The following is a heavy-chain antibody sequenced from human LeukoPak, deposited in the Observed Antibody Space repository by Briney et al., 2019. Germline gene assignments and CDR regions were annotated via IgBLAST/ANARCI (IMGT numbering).Heavy chain of an antibody. CDR3: TFFDV. D-gene: IGHD2/OR15-2a*01. J-gene: IGHJ4*02. V-gene: IGHV3-33*01. Sequence: LVNCLVFFAVLLYYFIDIYYPPSLKGRFNISRNNTKKMVYLQMDSLRAEDTAVYYCTFFDVWGQGTLVTVSS. CDR2: LLYYFIDI.